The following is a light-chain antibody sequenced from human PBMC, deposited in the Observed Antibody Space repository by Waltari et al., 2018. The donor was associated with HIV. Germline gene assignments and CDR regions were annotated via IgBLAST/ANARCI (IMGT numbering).Light chain of an antibody. J-gene: IGKJ1*01. Sequence: EIVMTQSPATLSVSPGERATLSCRASQSVSRNLAWYQQKPGQAPRLLIYGASTRATGIPARFSGSWSGTEFTLTISSLQSEDFAVYYCQQYNNWGTFGQGTKVEIK. CDR1: QSVSRN. V-gene: IGKV3-15*01. CDR3: QQYNNWGT. CDR2: GAS.